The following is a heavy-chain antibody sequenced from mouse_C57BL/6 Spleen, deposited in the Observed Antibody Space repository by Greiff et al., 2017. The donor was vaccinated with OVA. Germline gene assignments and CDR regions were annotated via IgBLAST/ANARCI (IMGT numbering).Heavy chain of an antibody. CDR1: GYTFTSYW. D-gene: IGHD2-1*01. J-gene: IGHJ3*01. CDR3: ARGRVRAWFAY. Sequence: QVQLQQPGAELVKPGASVKLSCKASGYTFTSYWMQWVKQRPGQGLEWIGEIDPSDSYTNYNQKFKGKATLTVDTSASTAYMQLSSLTSEDSAVYYCARGRVRAWFAYWGQGTLVTVSA. CDR2: IDPSDSYT. V-gene: IGHV1-50*01.